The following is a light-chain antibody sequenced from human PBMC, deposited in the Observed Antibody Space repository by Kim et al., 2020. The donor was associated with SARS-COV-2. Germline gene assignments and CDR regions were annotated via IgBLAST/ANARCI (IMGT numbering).Light chain of an antibody. J-gene: IGKJ2*01. CDR3: QQYNSYRYT. CDR1: QSISSW. CDR2: DAS. Sequence: SAAVGNRVTITCLASQSISSWLAWYQQKPGKAPKLLIYDASSLESGVPSRFSGSGSGTEFTLTISSLQPDDFATYYCQQYNSYRYTFGQGTKLEI. V-gene: IGKV1-5*01.